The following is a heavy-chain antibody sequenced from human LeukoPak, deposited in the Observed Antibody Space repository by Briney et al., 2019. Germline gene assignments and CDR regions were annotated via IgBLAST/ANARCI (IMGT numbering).Heavy chain of an antibody. D-gene: IGHD2-21*02. J-gene: IGHJ6*03. CDR1: GFTFSSYS. CDR2: ISSSSTSI. CDR3: ARGLDRTYCGGDCYYYYYYYMDV. V-gene: IGHV3-21*04. Sequence: GGSLRLSCAASGFTFSSYSMNWVRQAPGKGLEWVSSISSSSTSIYYADSVKGRFTISRDNARNSLYLQMSSLRSEDTAVYYCARGLDRTYCGGDCYYYYYYYMDVWGKGTTVTVSS.